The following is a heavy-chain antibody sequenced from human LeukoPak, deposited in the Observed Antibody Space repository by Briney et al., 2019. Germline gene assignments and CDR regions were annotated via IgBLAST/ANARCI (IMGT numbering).Heavy chain of an antibody. D-gene: IGHD6-13*01. V-gene: IGHV4-4*07. CDR3: ARHSVLSSTYFGVSDI. J-gene: IGHJ3*02. Sequence: IPSETLSLTCSVSGDSISRYYGNWIRRPAGRGLEWIGRIFTGGFINYNPSLSSRVTVSLDTSKNQVSLKLTSVTAADTAVYYCARHSVLSSTYFGVSDIWGQGTTVTVSS. CDR1: GDSISRYY. CDR2: IFTGGFI.